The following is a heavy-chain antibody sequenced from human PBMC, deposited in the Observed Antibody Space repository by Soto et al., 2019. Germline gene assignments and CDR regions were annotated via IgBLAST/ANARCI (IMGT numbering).Heavy chain of an antibody. V-gene: IGHV1-18*01. CDR2: ISAYNGNT. CDR1: GYTFTSYG. CDR3: ARDISSIIVVVPAATRAFDI. Sequence: QVQLVQSGAEVKKPGASVKVSCKASGYTFTSYGISWVRQAPGQGLEWMGWISAYNGNTNYAQKLQGRVTMTTDTSTSTAYMELRSLRSDDTAVYYCARDISSIIVVVPAATRAFDIWGQGTMVTVSS. D-gene: IGHD2-2*01. J-gene: IGHJ3*02.